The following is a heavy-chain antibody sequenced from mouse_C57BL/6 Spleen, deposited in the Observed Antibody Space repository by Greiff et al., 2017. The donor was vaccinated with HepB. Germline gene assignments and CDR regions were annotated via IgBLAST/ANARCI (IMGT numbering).Heavy chain of an antibody. CDR1: GYTFTDYE. CDR2: IDPETGGT. D-gene: IGHD1-1*01. Sequence: QVQLKESGAELVRPGASVTLSCKASGYTFTDYEMHWVKQTPVHGLEWIGAIDPETGGTAYNQKFKGKAILTADKSSSTAYMELRSLTSEDSAVYYCTIPLILLRFAYWGQGTLVTVSA. CDR3: TIPLILLRFAY. J-gene: IGHJ3*01. V-gene: IGHV1-15*01.